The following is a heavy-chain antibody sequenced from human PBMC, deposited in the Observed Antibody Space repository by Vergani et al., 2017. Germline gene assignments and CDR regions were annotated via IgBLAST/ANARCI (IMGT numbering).Heavy chain of an antibody. CDR2: IYYSGST. CDR3: ARRTDCSGGSCYSGALFDY. Sequence: QLQLQESGPGLVKPSETLSLTCTVSGGSISSSSYYWGWIRQPPGKGLEWIGSIYYSGSTYYNPSLKSRVTISVDTSKNQFSLKRSSVTAADTAVYYCARRTDCSGGSCYSGALFDYWGQGTLVTVSS. D-gene: IGHD2-15*01. V-gene: IGHV4-39*01. CDR1: GGSISSSSYY. J-gene: IGHJ4*02.